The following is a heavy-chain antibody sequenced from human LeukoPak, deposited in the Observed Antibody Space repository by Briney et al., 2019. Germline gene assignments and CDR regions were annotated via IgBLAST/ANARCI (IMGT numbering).Heavy chain of an antibody. CDR2: IRNDGSYE. D-gene: IGHD1-26*01. Sequence: RGSLRLSCEASGFSFGSYAMHWVRQAPDKGLEWVAIIRNDGSYEDYADSVEGRFTISRDDSRNTLYLQMTSLRAEDTAVYYCARGQSVGWEIGVCDFWGQGSLVTVAS. CDR1: GFSFGSYA. V-gene: IGHV3-30*02. J-gene: IGHJ4*02. CDR3: ARGQSVGWEIGVCDF.